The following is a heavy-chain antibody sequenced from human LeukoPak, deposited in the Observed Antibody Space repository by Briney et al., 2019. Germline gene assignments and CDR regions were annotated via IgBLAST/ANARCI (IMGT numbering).Heavy chain of an antibody. CDR3: ARTYRGGSFPGPNWFDP. CDR1: GFTFSSYS. CDR2: ISSSSSYI. D-gene: IGHD2-15*01. V-gene: IGHV3-21*01. Sequence: GGSLRLSCAASGFTFSSYSMNWVRQAPGKGLEWGSSISSSSSYIYYADSVKGRFTISRDNAKNSLYLQMNSLRAEDTAVYYCARTYRGGSFPGPNWFDPWGQGTLVTVSS. J-gene: IGHJ5*02.